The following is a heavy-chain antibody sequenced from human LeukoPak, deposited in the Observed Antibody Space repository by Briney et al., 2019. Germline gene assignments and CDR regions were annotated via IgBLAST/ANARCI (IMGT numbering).Heavy chain of an antibody. D-gene: IGHD2-15*01. Sequence: GSSVKVSCKASGGTFSSYAISWVRQAPGQGLEWMGGIIPIFGTANHAQKFQGRVTITADESTSTAYMELSSLRSEDTAVYYCARGYCSGGSCYQGLFDYWGQGTLVTVSS. CDR2: IIPIFGTA. J-gene: IGHJ4*02. V-gene: IGHV1-69*01. CDR3: ARGYCSGGSCYQGLFDY. CDR1: GGTFSSYA.